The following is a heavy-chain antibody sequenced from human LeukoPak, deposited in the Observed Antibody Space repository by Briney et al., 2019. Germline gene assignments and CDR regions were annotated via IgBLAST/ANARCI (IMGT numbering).Heavy chain of an antibody. J-gene: IGHJ4*02. Sequence: GGSLRLSCAASGFTFSSYGMHWVRQAPGKGLEWVAVISYDGSNKYYADSVKGRFTISRDNSKNTLYLQMSSLRAEDTAVYYCAKVSTGIAVEALDYWGQGTLVTVSS. CDR1: GFTFSSYG. CDR2: ISYDGSNK. D-gene: IGHD6-19*01. V-gene: IGHV3-30*18. CDR3: AKVSTGIAVEALDY.